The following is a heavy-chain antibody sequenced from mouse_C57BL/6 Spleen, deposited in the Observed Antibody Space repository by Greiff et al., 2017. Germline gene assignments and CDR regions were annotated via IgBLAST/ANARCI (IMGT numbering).Heavy chain of an antibody. CDR2: IDPEDGDT. J-gene: IGHJ3*01. CDR3: TTPYGNYGFAY. Sequence: VHVKQSGAELVRPGASVKLSCTASGFNIKDYYMHWVKQRPEQGLEWIGRIDPEDGDTEYAPKFQGKATMTADTSSNTAYLQLSSLTSEDTAVYYCTTPYGNYGFAYWGQGTLVTVSA. V-gene: IGHV14-1*01. CDR1: GFNIKDYY. D-gene: IGHD2-1*01.